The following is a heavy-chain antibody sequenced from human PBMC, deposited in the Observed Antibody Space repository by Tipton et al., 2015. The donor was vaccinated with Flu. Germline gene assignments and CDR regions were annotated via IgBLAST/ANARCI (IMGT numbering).Heavy chain of an antibody. J-gene: IGHJ6*02. Sequence: GSLRLSCAASGFTFSNAWMSWVRQAPGKGLEWVGRIKSKTDGGTTDYAAPAKGRFTISRDDSKNTLYLQMNSLKTEDTAVYYCTTTMTGYYYYYGMDVWGQGTTVTVSS. V-gene: IGHV3-15*01. CDR2: IKSKTDGGTT. D-gene: IGHD3-9*01. CDR1: GFTFSNAW. CDR3: TTTMTGYYYYYGMDV.